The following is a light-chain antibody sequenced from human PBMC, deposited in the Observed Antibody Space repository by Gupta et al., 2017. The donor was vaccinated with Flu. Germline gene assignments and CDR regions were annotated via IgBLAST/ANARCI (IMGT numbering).Light chain of an antibody. CDR3: QQLKRWTSIT. CDR2: DAS. J-gene: IGKJ5*01. CDR1: QSIDNY. Sequence: EVVLTQSPATLSLSPGERATLSCRASQSIDNYLAWYQHKPGQAPRLLIYDASNRATGIPARFSGSGSGTDLTLTISSREPEDFAFYYCQQLKRWTSITFGQGTRLDIK. V-gene: IGKV3-11*01.